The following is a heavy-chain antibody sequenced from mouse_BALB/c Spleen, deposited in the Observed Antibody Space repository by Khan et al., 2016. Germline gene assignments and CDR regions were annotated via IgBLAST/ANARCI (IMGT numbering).Heavy chain of an antibody. CDR3: TTGFAY. Sequence: EVTLEESGGGLVQPGGSMKLSCVASGFTFSNYWMNWVRQSPEQGLEWVAEIRLKSNNYATHYAESVKGRFTISRDDSKSSVYLQMNNLRAEDTGIYYCTTGFAYWGQGTLVTVSA. J-gene: IGHJ3*01. V-gene: IGHV6-6*02. CDR2: IRLKSNNYAT. CDR1: GFTFSNYW.